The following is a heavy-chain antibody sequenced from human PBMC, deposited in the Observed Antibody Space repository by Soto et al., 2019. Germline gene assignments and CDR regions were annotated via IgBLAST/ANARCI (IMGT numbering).Heavy chain of an antibody. CDR2: ISNDGSKK. Sequence: GGSLRLSCGGSGLTFSAYPMHWVRQPPGKGLEWVAVISNDGSKKYYADSVKGRFDISRDNSQNTLDLQMNSLRGEDTAVYYCARERPSSALPHNGLDVWGQGTTVTVSS. CDR1: GLTFSAYP. J-gene: IGHJ6*02. V-gene: IGHV3-30*09. CDR3: ARERPSSALPHNGLDV. D-gene: IGHD6-6*01.